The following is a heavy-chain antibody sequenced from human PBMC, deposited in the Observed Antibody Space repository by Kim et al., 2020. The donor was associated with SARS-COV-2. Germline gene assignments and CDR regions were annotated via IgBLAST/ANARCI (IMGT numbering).Heavy chain of an antibody. D-gene: IGHD3-22*01. J-gene: IGHJ4*02. Sequence: QKFQGRVTITADESTNTAYMELSSLRSEDTAVYYCAATYYYDSSGYSNFDYWGQGTLVTVSS. V-gene: IGHV1-69*01. CDR3: AATYYYDSSGYSNFDY.